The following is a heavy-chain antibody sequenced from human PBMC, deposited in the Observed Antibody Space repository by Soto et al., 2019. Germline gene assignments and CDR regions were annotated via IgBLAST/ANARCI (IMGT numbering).Heavy chain of an antibody. J-gene: IGHJ4*02. CDR2: ISGGSSVT. D-gene: IGHD3-10*01. Sequence: VGSLRLSCTASGFTFSDYAMAWVRQAPGKGLEWVSTISGGSSVTYYGDSVKGRFTISRDNAKKTLFLQLNRLSAEDTATYYCAKVLSKNYYYPFDFWGQGTQVTVSS. CDR3: AKVLSKNYYYPFDF. V-gene: IGHV3-23*01. CDR1: GFTFSDYA.